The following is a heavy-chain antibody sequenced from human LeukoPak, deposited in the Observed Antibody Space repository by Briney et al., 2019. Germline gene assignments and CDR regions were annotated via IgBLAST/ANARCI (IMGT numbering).Heavy chain of an antibody. CDR2: IRYDGSNK. CDR3: AKGWADCSSTSCYTQTPDYYYCYMDV. V-gene: IGHV3-30*02. D-gene: IGHD2-2*02. Sequence: GGSLRLSCAASGFTFSSYGMHWVRQAPGKGLEWVAVIRYDGSNKYYADSVKGRFTISRDNSKNTLYLQMNSLRAADTAVYYCAKGWADCSSTSCYTQTPDYYYCYMDVWGKGTTVTVSS. CDR1: GFTFSSYG. J-gene: IGHJ6*03.